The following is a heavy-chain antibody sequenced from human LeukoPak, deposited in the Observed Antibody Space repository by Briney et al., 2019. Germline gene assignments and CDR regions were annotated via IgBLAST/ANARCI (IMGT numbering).Heavy chain of an antibody. J-gene: IGHJ4*02. D-gene: IGHD3-22*01. CDR3: ARSSGYYEYYFDY. CDR2: ISYDGSNK. Sequence: GGSLRLSCAASGFTFSSYSMNWVRQAPGKGLEWVAVISYDGSNKYYADSVKGRFTISRDNSKNTLYLQMNSLRAEDTAVSYXARSSGYYEYYFDYWGQGTLVTVSS. V-gene: IGHV3-30*03. CDR1: GFTFSSYS.